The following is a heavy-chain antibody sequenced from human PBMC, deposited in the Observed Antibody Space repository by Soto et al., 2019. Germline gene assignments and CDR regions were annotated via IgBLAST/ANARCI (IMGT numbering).Heavy chain of an antibody. V-gene: IGHV4-59*01. CDR1: GGSISSYY. J-gene: IGHJ6*02. CDR3: ARDPTASYYYYGMDV. Sequence: SETLSLTCTVYGGSISSYYWSWIRQPPGKGLEWIGYIYYSGSTNYNPSLKSRVTISVDTSKNQFSLKLSSVTAADTAVYYCARDPTASYYYYGMDVWGQGTTVTVSS. CDR2: IYYSGST. D-gene: IGHD4-17*01.